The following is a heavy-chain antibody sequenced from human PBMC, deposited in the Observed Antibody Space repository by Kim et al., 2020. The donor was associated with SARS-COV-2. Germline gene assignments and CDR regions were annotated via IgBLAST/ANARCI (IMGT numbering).Heavy chain of an antibody. Sequence: GGSPRLSCAASGFTFSSCAMSWVRQAPGKGLEWVSIISGGVGTTYYVDSVKGRFTISRDNSKNTLYLQMNSLRAEDTAVYYFAKKVISATGHNFFDPWGQGTLVTVSS. CDR3: AKKVISATGHNFFDP. V-gene: IGHV3-23*01. CDR2: ISGGVGTT. CDR1: GFTFSSCA. J-gene: IGHJ5*02. D-gene: IGHD6-13*01.